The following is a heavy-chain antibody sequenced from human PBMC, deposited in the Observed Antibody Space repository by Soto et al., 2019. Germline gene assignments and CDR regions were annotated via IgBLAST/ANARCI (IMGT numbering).Heavy chain of an antibody. CDR2: IYYSGST. CDR3: ARAVVRGVKFVQFDP. CDR1: GGSISSYY. D-gene: IGHD3-10*01. Sequence: SETLSLTCTVSGGSISSYYWSWIRQPPGKGLEWIGYIYYSGSTNYNPSLKSRVTISVDTSKNQFSLKLSSVTAADTAVYYCARAVVRGVKFVQFDPWGQGTLVTVSS. V-gene: IGHV4-59*01. J-gene: IGHJ5*02.